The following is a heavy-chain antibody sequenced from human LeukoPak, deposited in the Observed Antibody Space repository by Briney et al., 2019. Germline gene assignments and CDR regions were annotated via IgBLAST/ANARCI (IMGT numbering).Heavy chain of an antibody. CDR1: GITLSNYG. V-gene: IGHV3-23*01. CDR2: ISDSGGRT. D-gene: IGHD3-22*01. CDR3: ARDLYDSSGYYYLDAFDI. Sequence: GGSLRLSCAVSGITLSNYGMSWVRQAPGKGLEWVAGISDSGGRTNYADSVKGRFTISRDNAKNSLYLQMNSLRAEDTAVYYCARDLYDSSGYYYLDAFDIWGQGTMVTVSS. J-gene: IGHJ3*02.